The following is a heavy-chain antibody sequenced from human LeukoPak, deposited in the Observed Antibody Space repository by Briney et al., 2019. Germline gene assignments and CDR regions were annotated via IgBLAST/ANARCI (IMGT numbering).Heavy chain of an antibody. V-gene: IGHV1-18*01. CDR1: GYTFTSYG. D-gene: IGHD6-13*01. CDR2: ISAYNGNT. J-gene: IGHJ4*02. CDR3: ARRSSSSWYESSYFDY. Sequence: ASVKVSCKASGYTFTSYGISWVRQAPGQGLERMGWISAYNGNTNYAQKLQGRVTMTTDTSTSTAYMELRSLRSDDTAVYYCARRSSSSWYESSYFDYWGQGTLVTVSS.